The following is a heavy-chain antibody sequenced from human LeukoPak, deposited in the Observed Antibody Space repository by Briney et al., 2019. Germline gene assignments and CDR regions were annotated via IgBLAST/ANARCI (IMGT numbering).Heavy chain of an antibody. J-gene: IGHJ4*02. D-gene: IGHD3-10*01. CDR3: AKYYAARSRSFDF. Sequence: GESLRLSCAASGFTFSSYAMTWVRQSPGKGLEWVSVIGSGGDTYYSDSVQGRFTIPRDNSKNTLYLQMNSLRPDDTAVYYCAKYYAARSRSFDFWGQGTLVTVSS. V-gene: IGHV3-23*01. CDR2: IGSGGDT. CDR1: GFTFSSYA.